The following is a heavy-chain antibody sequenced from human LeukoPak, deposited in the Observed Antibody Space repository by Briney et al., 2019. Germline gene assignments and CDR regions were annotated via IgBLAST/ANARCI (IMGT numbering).Heavy chain of an antibody. D-gene: IGHD5-18*01. J-gene: IGHJ4*02. Sequence: GGSLRLSCAASGFSVSTNYMSWVRQAPWTGLEWVSLIYSGGSTYYADSVKGRFTISRDGSKNTLYLQMNSLRAEDTAVYYCATVRAMALDYWGQGALVTVSS. CDR1: GFSVSTNY. CDR2: IYSGGST. CDR3: ATVRAMALDY. V-gene: IGHV3-53*01.